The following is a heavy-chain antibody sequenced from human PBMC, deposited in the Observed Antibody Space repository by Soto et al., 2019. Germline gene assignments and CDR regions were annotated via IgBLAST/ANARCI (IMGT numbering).Heavy chain of an antibody. CDR2: IYYSGST. V-gene: IGHV4-61*01. CDR3: GRSLVPADMHPNFDY. CDR1: GGSVSSGSYY. J-gene: IGHJ4*02. D-gene: IGHD2-2*01. Sequence: SECLSLTCTVSGGSVSSGSYYWSWIRQPPGKGLEWIGYIYYSGSTNYNPSLKSRVTISVDTSKNQFSLKLSSVTAADTAVYYCGRSLVPADMHPNFDYWGQGTLVTVSS.